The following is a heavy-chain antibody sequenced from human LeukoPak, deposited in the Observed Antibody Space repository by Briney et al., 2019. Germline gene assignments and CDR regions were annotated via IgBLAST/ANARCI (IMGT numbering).Heavy chain of an antibody. J-gene: IGHJ5*02. V-gene: IGHV3-30-3*01. CDR2: ISYDGSNK. D-gene: IGHD2-2*01. CDR1: GFTFSSYA. Sequence: GGSLRLSCAASGFTFSSYAMHWVRQAPGKGLEWVAVISYDGSNKYYADSVKGRFTISRDNSKNTLYLQMNSLRAEDTAVYNCARDLVPAATGLGFDPWGQGTLVTVSS. CDR3: ARDLVPAATGLGFDP.